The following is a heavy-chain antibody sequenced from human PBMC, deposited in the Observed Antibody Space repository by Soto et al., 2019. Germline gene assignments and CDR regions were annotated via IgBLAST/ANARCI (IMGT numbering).Heavy chain of an antibody. Sequence: PSETLSLTCTVSGASIRGHYWSWIRQPPGKGPEWIGYVYDSGATNYDPFLVSRVTMSVDTSKNQFFLKLTSATAADTAIYYCARLNYYDSLKYFDKWGPGTLGTVSS. CDR2: VYDSGAT. V-gene: IGHV4-59*08. J-gene: IGHJ4*02. CDR1: GASIRGHY. D-gene: IGHD3-22*01. CDR3: ARLNYYDSLKYFDK.